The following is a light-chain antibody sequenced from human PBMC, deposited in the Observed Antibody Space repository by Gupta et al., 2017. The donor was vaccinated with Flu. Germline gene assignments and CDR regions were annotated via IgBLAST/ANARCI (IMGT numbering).Light chain of an antibody. V-gene: IGKV3-11*01. CDR3: QQRSPCPIT. CDR2: DTS. CDR1: ENLGSA. J-gene: IGKJ4*01. Sequence: PGAVSLSSGDSATLSSRASENLGSALAWYQQNPGQPPRLIISDTSNWASGVPARFSGSGSETXFTLTIXKLEPEDFATYFCQQRSPCPITFGXGTKLEIK.